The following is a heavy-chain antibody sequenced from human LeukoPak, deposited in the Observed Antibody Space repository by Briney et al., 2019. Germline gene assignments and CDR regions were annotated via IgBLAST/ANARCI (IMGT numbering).Heavy chain of an antibody. CDR2: ISGSGGNT. J-gene: IGHJ2*01. CDR1: GITFSSFA. V-gene: IGHV3-23*01. CDR3: GRRPVNGVTAYWYFDL. Sequence: SGGSLRLSCAASGITFSSFAMTWVRQAPGKGLEWISGISGSGGNTYFADSVKGRFTISRDNSKLTLYLQLNSLRADDTAVYYCGRRPVNGVTAYWYFDLWGRGTLVTVSS. D-gene: IGHD2-21*02.